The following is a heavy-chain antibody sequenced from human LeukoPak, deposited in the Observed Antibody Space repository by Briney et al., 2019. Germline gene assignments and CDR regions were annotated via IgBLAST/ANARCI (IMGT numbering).Heavy chain of an antibody. V-gene: IGHV4-34*01. J-gene: IGHJ4*02. CDR3: ARGQWLVRFFDY. CDR2: INHGGGT. D-gene: IGHD6-19*01. CDR1: GGSFSGYY. Sequence: PSETLSLTCAVYGGSFSGYYWSWIRQPPGKGLEWIGEINHGGGTNYNPSLKSRVTISVDTSKNQFSLKLSSVTAADTAVYYCARGQWLVRFFDYWGQGTLVTVSS.